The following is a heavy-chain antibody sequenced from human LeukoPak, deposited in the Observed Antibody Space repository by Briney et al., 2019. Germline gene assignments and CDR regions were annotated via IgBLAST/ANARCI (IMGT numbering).Heavy chain of an antibody. Sequence: GGSLRFSCAASGFTFSSYWMSWVRQAPGKGLEWVANIKQDGSEKYYVDSVKGRFTISRDNAKNSLYLQMNSLRAEDTAVYYCAKHPHVFLDAFDIWGQGTMVTVSS. CDR2: IKQDGSEK. CDR1: GFTFSSYW. V-gene: IGHV3-7*01. J-gene: IGHJ3*02. D-gene: IGHD3-10*01. CDR3: AKHPHVFLDAFDI.